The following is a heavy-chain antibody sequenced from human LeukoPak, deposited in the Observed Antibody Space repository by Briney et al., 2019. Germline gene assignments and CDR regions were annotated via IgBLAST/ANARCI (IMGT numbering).Heavy chain of an antibody. V-gene: IGHV3-48*03. J-gene: IGHJ6*03. CDR3: ARDLWFSNGYYMDV. Sequence: GGSLRLSCAASGFTFSSYEMNWVRQAPGKGLEWVSYISSSGSTIYYADSVKGRFTISRDNAKNSLYLQMNSLGAEDTAVYYCARDLWFSNGYYMDVWGKGTTVTISS. D-gene: IGHD3-10*01. CDR1: GFTFSSYE. CDR2: ISSSGSTI.